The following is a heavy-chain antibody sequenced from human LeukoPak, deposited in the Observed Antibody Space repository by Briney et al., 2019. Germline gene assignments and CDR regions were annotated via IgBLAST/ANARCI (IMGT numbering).Heavy chain of an antibody. CDR1: GYTFTNYA. J-gene: IGHJ4*02. Sequence: GASVKVSCKASGYTFTNYAIQWVRQAPGHRLEWMGWINAGNGNTKYSQKFQGRCTITRDTSASTAYMELSGLRSEDTTVYYCARGLWSRSGWYYFDFWGQGTLVTVSS. CDR2: INAGNGNT. CDR3: ARGLWSRSGWYYFDF. V-gene: IGHV1-3*01. D-gene: IGHD6-19*01.